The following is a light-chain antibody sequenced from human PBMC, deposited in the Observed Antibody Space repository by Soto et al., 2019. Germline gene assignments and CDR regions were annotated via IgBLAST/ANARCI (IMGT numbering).Light chain of an antibody. CDR3: QSYDSSLDGWV. CDR2: GNN. J-gene: IGLJ3*02. Sequence: VLTQPPSVSGAPGQRVTISCTGSSSNIGAGYAVHWYQQLPGTAPKLLIYGNNNRPSGVPDRFSGSKSGTSASLAITGLQAEDEADYYCQSYDSSLDGWVFGGGTKLTVL. CDR1: SSNIGAGYA. V-gene: IGLV1-40*01.